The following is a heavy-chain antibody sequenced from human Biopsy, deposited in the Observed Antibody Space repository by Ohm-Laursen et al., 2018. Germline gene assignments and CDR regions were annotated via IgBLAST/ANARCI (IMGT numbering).Heavy chain of an antibody. D-gene: IGHD5-24*01. CDR1: GGSISGYY. J-gene: IGHJ6*02. CDR2: IYYHNGRS. V-gene: IGHV4-59*01. Sequence: SETLSLTCTVSGGSISGYYWTWIRQSPGQGLEWNGYIYYHNGRSSYNPSLKSRVTMSVDTSQNQFSLNLNSVTAADTAVYYCARDFRAGSGFLRSNNHYCGMDVWGPGTRVTVSS. CDR3: ARDFRAGSGFLRSNNHYCGMDV.